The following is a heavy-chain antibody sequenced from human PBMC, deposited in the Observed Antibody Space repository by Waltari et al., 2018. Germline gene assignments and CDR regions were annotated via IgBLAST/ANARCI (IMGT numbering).Heavy chain of an antibody. V-gene: IGHV3-23*03. CDR1: GFTFSSYA. CDR2: IYSGGSST. D-gene: IGHD2-15*01. CDR3: ANGWWGFDY. J-gene: IGHJ4*02. Sequence: EVQLLESGGGLVQPGGSLRLSCAASGFTFSSYAMSWVRQAPGKGLEWVSVIYSGGSSTYYADSVKGRFTISRDNSKNTLYLQMNSLRAEDTAVYYCANGWWGFDYWGQGTLVTVSS.